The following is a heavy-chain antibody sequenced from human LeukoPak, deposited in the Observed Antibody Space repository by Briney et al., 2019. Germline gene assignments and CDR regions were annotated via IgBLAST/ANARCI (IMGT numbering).Heavy chain of an antibody. D-gene: IGHD2-2*01. V-gene: IGHV3-30*18. Sequence: GGSLRLSCAASGFTFSSYGMHWVRQAPGKGLEWVAAISYDGSDKYYADSVKGRFTISKDNSKNTLSLQMNSLRAEDTAVFFCAKDLRYCSGTSCYEASGMDVWGQGTTVTVSS. CDR3: AKDLRYCSGTSCYEASGMDV. CDR2: ISYDGSDK. CDR1: GFTFSSYG. J-gene: IGHJ6*02.